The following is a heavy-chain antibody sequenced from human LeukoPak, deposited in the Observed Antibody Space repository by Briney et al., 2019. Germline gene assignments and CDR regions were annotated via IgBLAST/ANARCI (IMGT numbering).Heavy chain of an antibody. CDR1: GGSVSSSSYY. CDR3: ARVQTQRVYGDYSFDY. D-gene: IGHD4-17*01. CDR2: IYYSGST. J-gene: IGHJ4*02. Sequence: SETLSLTCTVSGGSVSSSSYYWGWIRQPPGKGLEWIGSIYYSGSTYYNPSLKSRVTISVDTSKNQFSLKLSSVTAADTAVYYCARVQTQRVYGDYSFDYWGQGTLVTVSS. V-gene: IGHV4-39*07.